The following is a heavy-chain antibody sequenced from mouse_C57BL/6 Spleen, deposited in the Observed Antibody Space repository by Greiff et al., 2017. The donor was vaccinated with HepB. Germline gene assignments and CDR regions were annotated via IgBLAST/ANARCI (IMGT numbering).Heavy chain of an antibody. V-gene: IGHV1-18*01. CDR3: VRGELYYGYDVPFAY. CDR1: GYTFTDYN. CDR2: INPNNGGT. D-gene: IGHD2-2*01. J-gene: IGHJ3*01. Sequence: EVQLQQSGPELVKPGASVKIPCKASGYTFTDYNMDWVKQSHGKSLEWIGDINPNNGGTIYNQKFKGKATLTVDKSSSTAYMELRSLTSEDTAVYYCVRGELYYGYDVPFAYWGQGTLVTVSA.